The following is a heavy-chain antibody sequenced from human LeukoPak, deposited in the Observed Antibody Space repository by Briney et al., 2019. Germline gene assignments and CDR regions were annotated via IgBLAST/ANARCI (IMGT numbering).Heavy chain of an antibody. CDR2: IYTSGST. Sequence: SETLSLTCTVSGGPISSYFWSWIRQPAGKGLEWIGRIYTSGSTDYNPSLKSRVTMSVDTSKNQFSLQLTSVSAADTAVYYCATDGDYYDSGTYSGHWGQGTLVTASS. J-gene: IGHJ4*02. D-gene: IGHD3-10*01. V-gene: IGHV4-4*07. CDR1: GGPISSYF. CDR3: ATDGDYYDSGTYSGH.